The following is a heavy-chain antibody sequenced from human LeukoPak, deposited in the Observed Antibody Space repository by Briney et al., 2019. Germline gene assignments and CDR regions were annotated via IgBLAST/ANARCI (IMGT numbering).Heavy chain of an antibody. CDR1: GYSISSGYY. J-gene: IGHJ4*02. Sequence: ASETLSLTCTVSGYSISSGYYWGWIRQPAGKGLEWIGRIYTSGSTNYNPSLKSRVTMSVDTSKNQFSLKLSSVTAADTAVYYCARDRYCSGGSCSRKPTYFDYWGQGTLVTVSS. CDR3: ARDRYCSGGSCSRKPTYFDY. D-gene: IGHD2-15*01. CDR2: IYTSGST. V-gene: IGHV4-4*07.